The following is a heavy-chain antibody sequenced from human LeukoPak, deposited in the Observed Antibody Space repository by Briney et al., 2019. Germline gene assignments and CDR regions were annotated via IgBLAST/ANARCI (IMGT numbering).Heavy chain of an antibody. D-gene: IGHD4-17*01. V-gene: IGHV1-2*02. J-gene: IGHJ6*03. CDR2: INPNSGGT. CDR3: ARKTYGDFPNYYYYMDV. CDR1: GYTFTGYY. Sequence: ASVKVSCKASGYTFTGYYMHWVRQAPGQGLEWVGWINPNSGGTNYAQKFQGRVTMTRDTSISTAYMELSRLRSDDTAVYYCARKTYGDFPNYYYYMDVWGKGTTVTVSS.